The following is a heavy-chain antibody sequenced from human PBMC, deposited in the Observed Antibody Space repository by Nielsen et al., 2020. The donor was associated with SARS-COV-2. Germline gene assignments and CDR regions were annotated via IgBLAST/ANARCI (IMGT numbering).Heavy chain of an antibody. J-gene: IGHJ4*02. Sequence: SLKISCAASGFTFDDYAMHWVRQAPGKGLEWVSGINWNGGSTGYADSVKGRFTISRDNAKNSLYLQMNSLRAEDTALYYCATLYSGYDLGSVDYWGQGTLVTVSS. V-gene: IGHV3-9*01. CDR3: ATLYSGYDLGSVDY. CDR1: GFTFDDYA. D-gene: IGHD5-12*01. CDR2: INWNGGST.